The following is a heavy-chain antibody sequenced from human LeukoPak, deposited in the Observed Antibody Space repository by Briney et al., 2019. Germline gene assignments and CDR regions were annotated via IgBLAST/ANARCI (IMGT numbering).Heavy chain of an antibody. Sequence: PSETLSFTCAVYGGSFSGYYWSRIRQPPGKGLEWIGEINHSGSTNYNPSLKSRVTISVDTSKNQFSLKLSSVTAADTAVYYCARDHAPGNWFDPWGQGTLVTVSS. V-gene: IGHV4-34*01. CDR2: INHSGST. CDR1: GGSFSGYY. D-gene: IGHD3-10*01. J-gene: IGHJ5*02. CDR3: ARDHAPGNWFDP.